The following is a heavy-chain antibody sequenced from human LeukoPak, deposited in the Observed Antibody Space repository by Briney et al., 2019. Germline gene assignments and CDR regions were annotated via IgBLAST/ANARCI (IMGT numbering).Heavy chain of an antibody. CDR3: AKATGYLL. V-gene: IGHV3-30*02. J-gene: IGHJ4*02. Sequence: HPGGSLRLSCAASGFTFSSYGMHWVRQAPGKGLEWVAFIRYDGSNKYYADSVKGRFTISRDNSENTLFLRMNSLRAEDTAVYYCAKATGYLLWGQGTLVIVSS. CDR2: IRYDGSNK. D-gene: IGHD1-14*01. CDR1: GFTFSSYG.